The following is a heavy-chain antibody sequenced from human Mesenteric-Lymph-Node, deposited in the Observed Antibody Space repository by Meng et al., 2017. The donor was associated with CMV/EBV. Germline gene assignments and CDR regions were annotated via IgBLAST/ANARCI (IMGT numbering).Heavy chain of an antibody. J-gene: IGHJ6*02. D-gene: IGHD3-3*01. CDR3: ARGGYITIFGVVNLKGGMDV. V-gene: IGHV3-74*01. CDR1: GFTFSSYW. Sequence: GESLKISCAACGFTFSSYWMHWVRQAPGKGLVWVSRINSDGSSTSYVDSVKSRFTISRDNAKNTLYLQMNSLRAEDTAVYYCARGGYITIFGVVNLKGGMDVWGQGTTVTVSS. CDR2: INSDGSST.